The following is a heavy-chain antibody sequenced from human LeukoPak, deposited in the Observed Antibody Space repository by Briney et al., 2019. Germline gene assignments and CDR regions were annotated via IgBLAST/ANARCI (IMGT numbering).Heavy chain of an antibody. CDR1: GSTFTTYG. J-gene: IGHJ4*02. Sequence: PGGSLRLSCSASGSTFTTYGMNWVRQGPGKGLEWVSAISVSGNTYHADSVKGRFTISRDSSKNTLYLQMNSLRAGDAAVYYCAKAPVTTCSGAYCYPFDYWSQGTLVTVSS. CDR3: AKAPVTTCSGAYCYPFDY. V-gene: IGHV3-23*01. CDR2: ISVSGNT. D-gene: IGHD2-15*01.